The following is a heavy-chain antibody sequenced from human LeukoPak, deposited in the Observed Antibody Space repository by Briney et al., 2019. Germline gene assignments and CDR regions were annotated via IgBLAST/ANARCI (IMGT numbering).Heavy chain of an antibody. J-gene: IGHJ6*03. CDR3: ARGTISMDV. CDR1: GGSISSSSYF. D-gene: IGHD3-9*01. CDR2: IYYSGST. V-gene: IGHV4-39*07. Sequence: PSETLSLTCTVSGGSISSSSYFWGWIRQPPGKGLEWIGSIYYSGSTYYNPSLKSRVTISVDTSKNQFSLKLSSVTAADTAVYYCARGTISMDVWGRGTTVTISS.